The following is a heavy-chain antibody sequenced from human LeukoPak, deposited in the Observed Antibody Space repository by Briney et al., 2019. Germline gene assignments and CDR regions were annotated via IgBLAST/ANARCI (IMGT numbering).Heavy chain of an antibody. J-gene: IGHJ3*02. CDR2: ISSSSSYI. D-gene: IGHD3-10*01. Sequence: GGSLRLSCAASGFTFSSYSMNWVRQAPGKGLEWVSSISSSSSYIYYADSVKGRFTISRDNAKNSLYLQMNSLRAEDTAVYYCASFPLRGLDAFDIWGQGTMVTVSP. CDR1: GFTFSSYS. CDR3: ASFPLRGLDAFDI. V-gene: IGHV3-21*01.